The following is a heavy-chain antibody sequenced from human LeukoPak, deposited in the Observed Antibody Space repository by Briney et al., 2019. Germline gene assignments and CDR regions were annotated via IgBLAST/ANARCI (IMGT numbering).Heavy chain of an antibody. J-gene: IGHJ4*02. CDR3: ARGGADFWSGYFASQYEGSIDY. CDR2: ISDNGDST. V-gene: IGHV3-23*01. Sequence: GGSLRLSCAASGFTFSGYAMSWVRQAPGKGLEWVSSISDNGDSTYYADSVKGRFTISRDNSKNTLYLQMNSLRAEDTAVYYCARGGADFWSGYFASQYEGSIDYWGQGTLVTVSS. D-gene: IGHD3-3*01. CDR1: GFTFSGYA.